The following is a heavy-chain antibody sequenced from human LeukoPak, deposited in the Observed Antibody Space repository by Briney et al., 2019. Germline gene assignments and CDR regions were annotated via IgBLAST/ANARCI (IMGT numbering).Heavy chain of an antibody. CDR1: GGSISSVSYH. J-gene: IGHJ6*03. D-gene: IGHD5-12*01. CDR2: IYTSGST. V-gene: IGHV4-61*02. Sequence: SETLSLTCTVSGGSISSVSYHCSWIRQPAGKGLEWFVRIYTSGSTKYNPSLKSRVTISVDPSKNQFSLKLSSVTAADTAVYYCAREYSGYDPDFDHYYYYYMDVWGKGTTVTASS. CDR3: AREYSGYDPDFDHYYYYYMDV.